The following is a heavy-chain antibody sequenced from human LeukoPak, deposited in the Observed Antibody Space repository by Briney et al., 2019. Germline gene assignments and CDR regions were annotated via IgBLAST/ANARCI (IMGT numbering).Heavy chain of an antibody. CDR1: GYTFTGYY. CDR3: ASYQALYSGSYWAFDY. CDR2: INPSGGST. J-gene: IGHJ4*02. Sequence: ASVKVSCKASGYTFTGYYIHWVRQAPGQGLEWMGIINPSGGSTSYAQNFQGRVTMTEDTSTDTAYMELSSLRSEDTAVYYCASYQALYSGSYWAFDYWGQGTLVTVSS. V-gene: IGHV1-46*01. D-gene: IGHD1-26*01.